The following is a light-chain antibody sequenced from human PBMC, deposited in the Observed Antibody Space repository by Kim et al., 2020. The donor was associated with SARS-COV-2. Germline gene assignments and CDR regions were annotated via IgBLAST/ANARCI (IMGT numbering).Light chain of an antibody. CDR1: SSDVGVYNY. CDR2: DVS. Sequence: QSALTQPASVSGSPGQSITISCTGTSSDVGVYNYVSWYQQHPGTAPKLMIYDVSNRPSGISDRFSGSKSGNTASLTISGLQAEDGADYYCSSYTSSRSLVFGGGTQLTVL. V-gene: IGLV2-14*03. J-gene: IGLJ2*01. CDR3: SSYTSSRSLV.